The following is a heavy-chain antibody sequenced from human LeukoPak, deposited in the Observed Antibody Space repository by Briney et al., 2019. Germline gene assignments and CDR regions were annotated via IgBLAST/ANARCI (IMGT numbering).Heavy chain of an antibody. Sequence: GESLKISCKGSGDSFINYSIGWVRQMPGEGLEWMGIIYPGDSDTRYSPSFQGQVTFSVDKSISTAYLQWSSLKASDTAMYYCARQRRGTDFVIDSWGQGTLVAVSS. CDR2: IYPGDSDT. CDR3: ARQRRGTDFVIDS. CDR1: GDSFINYS. D-gene: IGHD1-26*01. J-gene: IGHJ4*02. V-gene: IGHV5-51*01.